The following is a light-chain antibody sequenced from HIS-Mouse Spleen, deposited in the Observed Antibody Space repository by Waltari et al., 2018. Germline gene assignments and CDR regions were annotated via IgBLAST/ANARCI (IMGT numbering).Light chain of an antibody. CDR1: SSDVGGYNY. CDR2: DVS. V-gene: IGLV2-14*03. J-gene: IGLJ2*01. Sequence: QSALTQPASVSGSPGQSSTISCTGTSSDVGGYNYVSWYQQHPGKAPKLMIYDVSNRPSGVSNRFSGSKSGNTASLTISGLQAEDEADYYCSSYTSSSPLFGGGTKLTVL. CDR3: SSYTSSSPL.